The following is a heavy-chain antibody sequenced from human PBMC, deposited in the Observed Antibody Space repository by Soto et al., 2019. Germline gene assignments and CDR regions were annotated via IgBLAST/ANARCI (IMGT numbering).Heavy chain of an antibody. CDR3: ARSGSIDY. Sequence: SQTRSLTCAISGDSGSSNDATWDWIRQSPSRGLEWLGRTYYRSRWHTDYAVSVKSRITIKAKNTVYLQMNSLRPEDTAVYYCARSGSIDYWGRGTLVTVSS. CDR1: GDSGSSNDAT. CDR2: TYYRSRWHT. V-gene: IGHV6-1*01. J-gene: IGHJ4*02.